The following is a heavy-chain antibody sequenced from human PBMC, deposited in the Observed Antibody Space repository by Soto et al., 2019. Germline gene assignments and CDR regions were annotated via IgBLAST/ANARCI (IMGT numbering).Heavy chain of an antibody. Sequence: EVQLVESGGGLVQPGGSLRLSCAASGLIFSDYHMDWVRQAPGKGVEWVGRIRRKANSYTTEYAASVKGRFTISRDDSKNSLYLQINSLKSEDTAVYYCAMLGGWSGGSSGMDVWGQGTTVTVSS. CDR3: AMLGGWSGGSSGMDV. J-gene: IGHJ6*02. V-gene: IGHV3-72*01. CDR1: GLIFSDYH. CDR2: IRRKANSYTT. D-gene: IGHD6-19*01.